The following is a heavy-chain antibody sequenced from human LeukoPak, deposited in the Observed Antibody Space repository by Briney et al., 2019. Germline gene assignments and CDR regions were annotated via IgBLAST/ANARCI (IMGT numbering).Heavy chain of an antibody. CDR2: IYYSEST. Sequence: PSETLSLTCSVSGGSITSYYWSWIRQPPGKGLEWIGYIYYSESTNYNPSLKSRVTIAVDTSKNQFSLKLSSVTAADTAVYYCARGGYGDYGNDAFDIWGQGTMVTVSS. CDR1: GGSITSYY. V-gene: IGHV4-59*01. D-gene: IGHD4-17*01. CDR3: ARGGYGDYGNDAFDI. J-gene: IGHJ3*02.